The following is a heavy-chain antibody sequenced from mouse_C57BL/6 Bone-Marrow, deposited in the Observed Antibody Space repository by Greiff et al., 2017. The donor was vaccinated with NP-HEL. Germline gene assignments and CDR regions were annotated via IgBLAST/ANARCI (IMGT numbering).Heavy chain of an antibody. V-gene: IGHV5-6*01. CDR1: GFTFSSYG. Sequence: EVKLVESVGYLVKPGGSLKLSCAASGFTFSSYGMSWVRQTPDKRLEWVATILSGGSYTYYPDSVKGRFTISRDNAKNTLYLQMSSLKSEDTAMYYCARHYYSNYFDYWGQGTTLTVSS. D-gene: IGHD2-5*01. J-gene: IGHJ2*01. CDR3: ARHYYSNYFDY. CDR2: ILSGGSYT.